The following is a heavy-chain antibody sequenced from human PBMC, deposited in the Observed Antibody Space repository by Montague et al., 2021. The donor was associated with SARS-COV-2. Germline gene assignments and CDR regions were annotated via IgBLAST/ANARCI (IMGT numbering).Heavy chain of an antibody. CDR1: GGSISSSSYC. CDR2: IYYSGST. CDR3: ARDKAEYIVVVPAVPLAYGMDV. V-gene: IGHV4-39*07. J-gene: IGHJ6*02. D-gene: IGHD2-2*01. Sequence: SETLSLTCTVSGGSISSSSYCRGWIRQPPGKGLEWIGSIYYSGSTYYNPSLKSRVTISVDTSKNQFSLKLSSVTAADTAVYYCARDKAEYIVVVPAVPLAYGMDVWGQGTTVTVSS.